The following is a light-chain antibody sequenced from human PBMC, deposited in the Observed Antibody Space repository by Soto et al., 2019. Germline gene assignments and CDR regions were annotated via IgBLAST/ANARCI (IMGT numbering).Light chain of an antibody. CDR2: DAS. CDR3: QQRSNWPPT. J-gene: IGKJ2*01. V-gene: IGKV3-11*01. Sequence: EIVLTQSPATLSLSPGDRVTLSCRASQRVSSYLAWYQQKPGQAPRLLIYDASNRATGIPARFSGSGSGTDFTLTISSLESEDFAVYYFQQRSNWPPTSGQGTKLEIK. CDR1: QRVSSY.